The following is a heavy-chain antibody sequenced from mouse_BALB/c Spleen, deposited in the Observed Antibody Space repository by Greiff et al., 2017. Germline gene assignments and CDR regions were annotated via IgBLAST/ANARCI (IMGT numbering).Heavy chain of an antibody. CDR2: INPSTGYT. D-gene: IGHD1-1*01. CDR1: GYTFTSYW. CDR3: ARSRYYGSSPYYFDY. J-gene: IGHJ2*01. V-gene: IGHV1-7*01. Sequence: QVQLQQSGAELAKPGASVKMSCKASGYTFTSYWMHWVKQRPGQGLEWIGYINPSTGYTEYNQKFKDKATLTADKSSSTAYMQLSSLTSEDSAVYYCARSRYYGSSPYYFDYWGQGTTLTVSS.